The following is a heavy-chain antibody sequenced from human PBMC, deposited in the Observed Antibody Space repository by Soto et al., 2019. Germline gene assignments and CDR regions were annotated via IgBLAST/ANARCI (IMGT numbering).Heavy chain of an antibody. J-gene: IGHJ5*02. Sequence: QVQLVQSGAEVKKPGASVKVSCKASGYTFTSYYMHWVRQAPGQGLEWMGIINPSGGSTSYAQKVQGRVTMTRDTCTSTVYMGLSSLRSEDTAVYYCAGVGPYYYDSSLLSWGQGTLVTVSS. CDR2: INPSGGST. CDR3: AGVGPYYYDSSLLS. V-gene: IGHV1-46*04. CDR1: GYTFTSYY. D-gene: IGHD3-22*01.